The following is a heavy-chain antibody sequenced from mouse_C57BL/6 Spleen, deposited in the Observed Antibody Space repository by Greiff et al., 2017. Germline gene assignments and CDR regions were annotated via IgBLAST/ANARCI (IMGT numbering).Heavy chain of an antibody. V-gene: IGHV1-4*01. J-gene: IGHJ2*01. CDR3: ARSGSNYYFDY. CDR2: IKPSSGYT. D-gene: IGHD2-5*01. Sequence: QVQLQQSGAELARPGASVKMSCKASGYTFTSYTMHWVKQRPVQGLEWIGHIKPSSGYTKYNQKFKDKATLTADKSSSTAYMQLSSLTSEDSAVYYCARSGSNYYFDYWGQGTTLTVSS. CDR1: GYTFTSYT.